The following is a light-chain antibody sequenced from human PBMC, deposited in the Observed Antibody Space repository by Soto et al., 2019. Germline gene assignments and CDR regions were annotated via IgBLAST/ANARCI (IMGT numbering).Light chain of an antibody. CDR3: ISYKTDDTFV. CDR1: RSDNGASNS. J-gene: IGLJ1*01. V-gene: IGLV2-14*01. Sequence: QSALTQPASVSGSPGQSITISCAGTRSDNGASNSVSWYQHLPGRSPTLIIYEATNRPSGVSERFSGSKAGDTASLTISGLQADDEAEYFCISYKTDDTFVFGSGTKGTVL. CDR2: EAT.